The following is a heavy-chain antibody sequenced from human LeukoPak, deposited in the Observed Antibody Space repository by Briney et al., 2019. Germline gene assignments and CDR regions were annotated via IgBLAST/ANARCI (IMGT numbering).Heavy chain of an antibody. J-gene: IGHJ4*02. CDR2: IYHSGST. CDR3: AEALAGHLDY. V-gene: IGHV4-59*01. CDR1: GGSISSYY. D-gene: IGHD6-19*01. Sequence: SETLSLTCSVSGGSISSYYWSWIRQPPGKGLEWIGYIYHSGSTVYNPSLKSRVTLSLDTSKNQLSLKLTSVTAADTAVYYCAEALAGHLDYWGQGTLVTVSS.